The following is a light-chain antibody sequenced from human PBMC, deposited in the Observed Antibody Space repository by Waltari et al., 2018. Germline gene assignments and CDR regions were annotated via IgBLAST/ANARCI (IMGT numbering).Light chain of an antibody. Sequence: DIQMTQSPSSLSASMRDRVTITCRASQDIYNYLAWYQQKPGKAPSLLIYATYTLQSGVPSRFSGSGSGTDFTLTISNLQPEDVATYYCQKYNSAPRTFGGGTKVEL. CDR2: ATY. J-gene: IGKJ4*01. CDR3: QKYNSAPRT. V-gene: IGKV1-27*01. CDR1: QDIYNY.